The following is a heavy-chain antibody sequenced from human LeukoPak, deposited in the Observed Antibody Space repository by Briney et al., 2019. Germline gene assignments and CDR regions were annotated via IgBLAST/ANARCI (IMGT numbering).Heavy chain of an antibody. J-gene: IGHJ5*02. CDR1: GFTFSSYS. CDR2: ISSSSSYI. CDR3: ARDGQQWGGLRFDP. V-gene: IGHV3-21*01. D-gene: IGHD6-19*01. Sequence: GGSLRLSCAASGFTFSSYSMNWVRQAPGKGLEWVSSISSSSSYIYYADSVKGRFTISRDNAKNSLYLQMNSLRAEDTAVYYCARDGQQWGGLRFDPWGQGTLVTVSS.